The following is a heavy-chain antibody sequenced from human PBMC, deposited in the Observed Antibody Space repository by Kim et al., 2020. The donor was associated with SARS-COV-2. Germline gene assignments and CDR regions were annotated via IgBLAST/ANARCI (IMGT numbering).Heavy chain of an antibody. CDR2: IYYTGST. CDR1: GGSISPYY. D-gene: IGHD4-17*01. Sequence: SETLSLTCSVSGGSISPYYWSWIRQPPGKGLEWIGHIYYTGSTSYHPSLNSRVTVSVDTSKNQFSLKLSSVAAADTAVYYCARGGDYGNYRWYFDLWGRG. V-gene: IGHV4-59*13. J-gene: IGHJ2*01. CDR3: ARGGDYGNYRWYFDL.